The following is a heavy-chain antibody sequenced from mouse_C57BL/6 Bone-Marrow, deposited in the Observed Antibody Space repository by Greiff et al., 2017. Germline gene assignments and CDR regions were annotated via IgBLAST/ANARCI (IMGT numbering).Heavy chain of an antibody. CDR1: GFSLSTFGMG. CDR3: TRPYDGYYDY. CDR2: TWWDDAK. Sequence: QVTLKECGPGILQPSQTLSLTCSFSGFSLSTFGMGVGWIRQPPGQGLEWLAHTWWDDAKYYNQALKSRPPISKDTSNNQVFHKITNVDTADTAKYYCTRPYDGYYDYWGQGTTLTVSS. J-gene: IGHJ2*01. D-gene: IGHD2-3*01. V-gene: IGHV8-8*01.